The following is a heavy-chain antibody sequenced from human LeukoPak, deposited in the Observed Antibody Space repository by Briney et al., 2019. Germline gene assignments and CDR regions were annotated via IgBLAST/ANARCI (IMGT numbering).Heavy chain of an antibody. CDR3: AKAGLQWGREYYFDY. J-gene: IGHJ4*02. V-gene: IGHV3-30*18. D-gene: IGHD4-11*01. Sequence: GGSLRLSCAASGFTFNNYGMHWVRQAPGKGLEWVAVISYDGSNKFYADSVRGRFTISRDNSKNTLNLQMKSLRAEDTAVYYCAKAGLQWGREYYFDYWGQGTLVTVSS. CDR2: ISYDGSNK. CDR1: GFTFNNYG.